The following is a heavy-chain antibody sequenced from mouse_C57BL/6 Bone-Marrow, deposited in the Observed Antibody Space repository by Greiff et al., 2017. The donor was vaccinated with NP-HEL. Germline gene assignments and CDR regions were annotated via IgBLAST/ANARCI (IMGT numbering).Heavy chain of an antibody. CDR2: IYPRSGNT. CDR3: ANGYYPFAY. D-gene: IGHD2-3*01. CDR1: GYTFTSYG. J-gene: IGHJ3*01. V-gene: IGHV1-81*01. Sequence: VQRVESGAELARPGASVKLSCKASGYTFTSYGISWVKQRTGQGLEWIGEIYPRSGNTYYNEKFKGKATLTADKSSSTAYMELRSLTSEDSAVYFCANGYYPFAYWGQGTLVTVSA.